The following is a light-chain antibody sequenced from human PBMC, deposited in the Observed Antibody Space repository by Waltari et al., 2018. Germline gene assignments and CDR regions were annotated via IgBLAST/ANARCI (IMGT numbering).Light chain of an antibody. Sequence: IQLTQSPSSLSASVGDRVTITCRASQAFGTSLAWYHRTPGKAPKLPIFVASILQTGVPSRFSGNGSGTDFTLTISSLQPEDFGTYYCQQLEFYPLTFGGGTRVEIK. CDR1: QAFGTS. CDR3: QQLEFYPLT. J-gene: IGKJ4*01. CDR2: VAS. V-gene: IGKV1-9*01.